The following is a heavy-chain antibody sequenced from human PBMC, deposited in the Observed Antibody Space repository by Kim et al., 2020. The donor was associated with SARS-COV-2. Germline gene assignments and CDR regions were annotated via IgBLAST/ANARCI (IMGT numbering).Heavy chain of an antibody. V-gene: IGHV4-59*01. J-gene: IGHJ6*02. D-gene: IGHD6-13*01. Sequence: PSLKSRATIAVDTSKNQFSLKLSSVTAADTAVYYCARVSSSWYYYYGMDVWGQGTTVTVSS. CDR3: ARVSSSWYYYYGMDV.